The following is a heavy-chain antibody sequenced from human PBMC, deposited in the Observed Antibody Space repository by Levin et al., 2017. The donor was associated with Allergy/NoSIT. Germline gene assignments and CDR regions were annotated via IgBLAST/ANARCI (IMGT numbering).Heavy chain of an antibody. J-gene: IGHJ6*02. CDR2: IVVGSGNT. V-gene: IGHV1-58*01. D-gene: IGHD3-3*01. CDR3: AAEPEVDFWSGYAYYYYGMDV. Sequence: ASVKVSCKASGFTFTSSAVQWVRQARGQRLEWIGWIVVGSGNTNYAQKFQERVTITRDMSTSTAYMELSSLRSEDTAVYYCAAEPEVDFWSGYAYYYYGMDVWGQGTTVTVSS. CDR1: GFTFTSSA.